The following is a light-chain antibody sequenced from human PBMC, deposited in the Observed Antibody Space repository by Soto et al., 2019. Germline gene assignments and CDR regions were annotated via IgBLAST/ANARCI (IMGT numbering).Light chain of an antibody. CDR1: SSDVGGYNY. J-gene: IGLJ1*01. CDR2: EVS. Sequence: QPVLTQPASVSGSPGQSITISCTGTSSDVGGYNYVFWYQQHPGKAPKLMIYEVSNRPSGVSNRFSGSKSGNTASLTISGLQAEDEADYYCSSYTSSSTLYVFGTGTKLTVL. CDR3: SSYTSSSTLYV. V-gene: IGLV2-14*01.